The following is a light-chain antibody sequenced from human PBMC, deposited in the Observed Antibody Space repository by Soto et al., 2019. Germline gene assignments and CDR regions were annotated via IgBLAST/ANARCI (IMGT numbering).Light chain of an antibody. Sequence: QSALTQPASVSESPGQSITIPCTGTSSDVGGYNYVSWYQQYPGKAPKLLIYDVTNRPSGVSNRFSGSKSGNTASLTISGLQAEDEANYDCSSYTSSSTLVVFGGGTKLTVL. CDR3: SSYTSSSTLVV. CDR2: DVT. CDR1: SSDVGGYNY. V-gene: IGLV2-14*03. J-gene: IGLJ2*01.